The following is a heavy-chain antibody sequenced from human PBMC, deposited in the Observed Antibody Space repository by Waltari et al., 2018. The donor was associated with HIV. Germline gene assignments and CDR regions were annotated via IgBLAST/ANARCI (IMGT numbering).Heavy chain of an antibody. Sequence: VQLVESGGGVVQPGRSLRRSCADSRFPFSTYGMHWVRQAPGKGLEWVAVISYDGSNKYYADAVKGRFTISRDNSKNTLDLQMNSLRAEDTAVYYCAKDKGGVTYIFDYWGQGTLVTVSS. CDR1: RFPFSTYG. J-gene: IGHJ4*02. CDR2: ISYDGSNK. D-gene: IGHD1-1*01. CDR3: AKDKGGVTYIFDY. V-gene: IGHV3-30*18.